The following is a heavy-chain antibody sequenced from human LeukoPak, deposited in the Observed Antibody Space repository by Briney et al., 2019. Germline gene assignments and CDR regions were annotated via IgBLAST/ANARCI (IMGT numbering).Heavy chain of an antibody. CDR2: IYTSGST. J-gene: IGHJ4*02. D-gene: IGHD1-26*01. V-gene: IGHV4-4*07. CDR3: ARDGDSGSYIDY. Sequence: SETLSLTCTVSGDSLSIYYWSWIRQPAGKGLEWIGRIYTSGSTNYNPSLKSRVTMSVDTSKNQFSLKLSSVTAADTAVYYCARDGDSGSYIDYWGQGTLVTVSS. CDR1: GDSLSIYY.